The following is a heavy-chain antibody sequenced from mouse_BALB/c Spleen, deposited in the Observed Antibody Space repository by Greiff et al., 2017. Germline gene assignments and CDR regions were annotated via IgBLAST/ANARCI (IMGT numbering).Heavy chain of an antibody. CDR2: ISNGGGST. CDR3: ARQGAGYDGYSYAMDY. Sequence: EVQVVESGGGLVQPGGSLKLSCAASGFTFSSYTMSWVRQTPEKRLEWVAYISNGGGSTYYPDTVKGRFTISRDNAKNTLYLQMSSLKSEDTAMYYCARQGAGYDGYSYAMDYWGQGTSVTVAS. CDR1: GFTFSSYT. J-gene: IGHJ4*01. V-gene: IGHV5-12-2*01. D-gene: IGHD2-3*01.